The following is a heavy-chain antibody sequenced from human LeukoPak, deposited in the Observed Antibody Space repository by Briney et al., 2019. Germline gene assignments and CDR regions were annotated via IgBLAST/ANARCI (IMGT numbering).Heavy chain of an antibody. J-gene: IGHJ4*02. V-gene: IGHV3-21*01. D-gene: IGHD5-24*01. Sequence: PGGSLRLSCAASGFTFSSYSMDWVRQGPGKGLEWVSSISSSSSYIYYADSVKGRFTISRDNAKNSLYLQMNSLRAEDTPAYSCARGTRGMVRDGYNYGIDYWGPGTLVTVSS. CDR3: ARGTRGMVRDGYNYGIDY. CDR1: GFTFSSYS. CDR2: ISSSSSYI.